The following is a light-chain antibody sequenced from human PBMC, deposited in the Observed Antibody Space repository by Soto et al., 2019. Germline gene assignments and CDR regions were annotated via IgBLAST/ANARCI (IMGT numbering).Light chain of an antibody. CDR1: QGIGSA. J-gene: IGKJ2*01. CDR3: QQCNSYPGT. V-gene: IGKV1-13*02. CDR2: EAS. Sequence: AIQLTQSPDSLSVSIGDRVTITCRASQGIGSALAWYQQKPGKAPKTLIYEASRLESGVPARFSGIGSWTNFTLTISSLQPEDFATYYCQQCNSYPGTLGQGTKREI.